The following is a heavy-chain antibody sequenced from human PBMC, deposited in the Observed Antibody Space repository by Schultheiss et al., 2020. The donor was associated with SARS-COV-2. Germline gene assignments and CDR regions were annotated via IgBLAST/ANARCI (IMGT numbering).Heavy chain of an antibody. J-gene: IGHJ6*02. D-gene: IGHD3-3*01. Sequence: SETLSLTCDVYSESFSDYYWNWFRQPPGKGLEWIGEINHSGSTKYNPSLESRVTISVDTSKNQFSLKLSSVTAADTAVYYCAREGGSGYYYYYYGMDVWGQGTTVTVSS. CDR2: INHSGST. CDR3: AREGGSGYYYYYYGMDV. V-gene: IGHV4-34*01. CDR1: SESFSDYY.